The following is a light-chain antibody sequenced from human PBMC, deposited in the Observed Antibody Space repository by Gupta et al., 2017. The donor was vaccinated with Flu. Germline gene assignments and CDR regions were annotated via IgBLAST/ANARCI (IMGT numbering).Light chain of an antibody. V-gene: IGKV1-39*01. CDR3: QQTFRTIT. CDR1: EGINNF. Sequence: DIQMTQSPSSLSASVGDTVSISCRSNEGINNFLNWYQQKPGSAPRVLIYAASKVQRGVPSRFSGSGSGTDFTLTSSGLQPEDFATYYCQQTFRTITFGQGTRLEVK. CDR2: AAS. J-gene: IGKJ5*01.